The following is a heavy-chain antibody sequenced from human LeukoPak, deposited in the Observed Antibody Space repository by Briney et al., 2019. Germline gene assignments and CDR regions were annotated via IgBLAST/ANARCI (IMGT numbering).Heavy chain of an antibody. CDR1: GFTFSSYW. J-gene: IGHJ3*01. V-gene: IGHV3-7*01. Sequence: GGSLRLSCAASGFTFSSYWMSWVRQAPGKGLEWVANIKQDGSEKYYVDSVKGRFTISGDNAKNSLYLQMNSLRAEDTAVYYCARLRNVGGNPHPFNVWGQGTTVTVSS. D-gene: IGHD4-23*01. CDR3: ARLRNVGGNPHPFNV. CDR2: IKQDGSEK.